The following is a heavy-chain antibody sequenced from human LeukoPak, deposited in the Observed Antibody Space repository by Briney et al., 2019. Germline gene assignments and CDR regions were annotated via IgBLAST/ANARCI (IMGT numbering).Heavy chain of an antibody. CDR3: ASRDCSSTSCPLDL. CDR2: INPNSGGT. V-gene: IGHV1-2*02. D-gene: IGHD2-2*01. J-gene: IGHJ5*02. CDR1: GYTFTGYY. Sequence: GASVKVSCKASGYTFTGYYMHWGRQAPGQGLEWMGWINPNSGGTNYAQKFQGRVTMTRDTSIGTAYMELSRLRSDDTAVYYCASRDCSSTSCPLDLWGQGTLVTVSS.